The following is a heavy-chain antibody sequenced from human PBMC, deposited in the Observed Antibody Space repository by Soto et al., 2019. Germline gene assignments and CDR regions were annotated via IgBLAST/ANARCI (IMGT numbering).Heavy chain of an antibody. Sequence: QITLKESGPPLVKPTQTLTLNCTFSGFSLSARGMGVGWIRQPPGKALEWLALIYWDADKWYSPSLRSRLTITEDTPKIQVVLTMTSMDPVDTASYYCAHRSRGWQYYFPYWGQGTLVTVSS. CDR1: GFSLSARGMG. D-gene: IGHD6-19*01. V-gene: IGHV2-5*02. CDR2: IYWDADK. CDR3: AHRSRGWQYYFPY. J-gene: IGHJ4*02.